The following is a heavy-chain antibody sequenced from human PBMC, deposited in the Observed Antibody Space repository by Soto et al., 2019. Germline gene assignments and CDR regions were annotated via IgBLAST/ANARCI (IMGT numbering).Heavy chain of an antibody. CDR3: AKELRFLEWTLYYYYGMDV. CDR2: ISYDGSNK. Sequence: QVQLVESGGGVVQPGRSLRLSCAASGFTFSSYGMHWVRQAPGKGLEWVAVISYDGSNKYYADSVKGRFTISRDNSKNTLYLKMNSLRAEDTAVYYCAKELRFLEWTLYYYYGMDVWGQGTTVTVSS. CDR1: GFTFSSYG. J-gene: IGHJ6*02. D-gene: IGHD3-3*01. V-gene: IGHV3-30*18.